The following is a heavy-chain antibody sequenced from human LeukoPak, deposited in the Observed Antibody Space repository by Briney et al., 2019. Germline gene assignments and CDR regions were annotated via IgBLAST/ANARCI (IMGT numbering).Heavy chain of an antibody. CDR3: ARPVETWYYDFWSGYDAFDI. D-gene: IGHD3-3*01. V-gene: IGHV4-39*01. J-gene: IGHJ3*02. CDR2: IYYSGST. Sequence: SETLSPTCTVSGGSISSSSYYWGWIRQPPGKGLEWIGSIYYSGSTYYNPSLKSRVTISVDTSKNQFSLKLSSVTAADTAVYYCARPVETWYYDFWSGYDAFDIWGQGTMVTVSS. CDR1: GGSISSSSYY.